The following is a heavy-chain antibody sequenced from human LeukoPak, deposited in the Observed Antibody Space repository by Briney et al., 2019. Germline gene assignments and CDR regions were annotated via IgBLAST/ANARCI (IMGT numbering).Heavy chain of an antibody. Sequence: ASVKVSCEASGYTFTSYGISWVRQAPGQGLEWMGWISAYNGNTNYAQKLQGRVTMTTDTSTSTAYMELRSLRSDDTAVYYCARDMVPAYYYDSSGEFAYWGQGTLVTVSS. D-gene: IGHD3-22*01. J-gene: IGHJ4*02. V-gene: IGHV1-18*01. CDR3: ARDMVPAYYYDSSGEFAY. CDR2: ISAYNGNT. CDR1: GYTFTSYG.